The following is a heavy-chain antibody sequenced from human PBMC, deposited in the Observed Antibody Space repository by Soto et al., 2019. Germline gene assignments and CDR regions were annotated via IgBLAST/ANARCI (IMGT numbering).Heavy chain of an antibody. CDR2: IYYSGST. J-gene: IGHJ4*02. V-gene: IGHV4-39*01. Sequence: PSETLSLTCTVSGGSIISSSYYWGWIRQPPGKGLEWIGSIYYSGSTYYNPSLKSRVTISVDTSKNQFSLKLSSVTAADTAVYYCARQTYDILTGYYSPRYFDYWGQGTLVTVSS. CDR3: ARQTYDILTGYYSPRYFDY. CDR1: GGSIISSSYY. D-gene: IGHD3-9*01.